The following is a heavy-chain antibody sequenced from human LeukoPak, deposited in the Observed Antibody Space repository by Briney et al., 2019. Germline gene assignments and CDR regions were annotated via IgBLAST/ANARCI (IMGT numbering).Heavy chain of an antibody. J-gene: IGHJ3*02. CDR1: GFTFSTYW. V-gene: IGHV3-7*01. Sequence: GGSLRLSCAASGFTFSTYWMSWVRQAPGKGLEWVANIKQDGSEKYYVDSVKGRFTISRDNAKNSLYLQMNSLRAEDTAVYYCARDMLGRLSTGVASDIWGQGTMVTVSS. CDR2: IKQDGSEK. D-gene: IGHD3-10*02. CDR3: ARDMLGRLSTGVASDI.